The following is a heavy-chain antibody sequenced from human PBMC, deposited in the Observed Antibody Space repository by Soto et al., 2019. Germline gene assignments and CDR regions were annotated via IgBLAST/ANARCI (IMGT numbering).Heavy chain of an antibody. D-gene: IGHD5-18*01. J-gene: IGHJ4*02. Sequence: GGSLRLSCAASGFTFSSYDMNWVRQAPGKGLEWVSYITSSSSTIYYAASVKGRFTISRDNAKNSLYLQMNSLRDDDTAVYYCARATYGYVYWGQGTLVTVSS. V-gene: IGHV3-48*02. CDR2: ITSSSSTI. CDR3: ARATYGYVY. CDR1: GFTFSSYD.